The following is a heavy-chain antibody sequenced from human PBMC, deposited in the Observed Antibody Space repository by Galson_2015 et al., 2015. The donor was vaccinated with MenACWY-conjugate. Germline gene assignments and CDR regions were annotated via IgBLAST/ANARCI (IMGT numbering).Heavy chain of an antibody. CDR1: GGSITTYTW. D-gene: IGHD1-26*01. CDR3: ARVQSGEADGFDI. V-gene: IGHV4/OR15-8*02. CDR2: IYHRGTA. J-gene: IGHJ3*02. Sequence: SETLSLTCTVSGGSITTYTWWTWVRQSPGGGLEWIGEIYHRGTANYNPSLPSRVTMSIDNSKNQFSLKVMSVTAADTAIYYCARVQSGEADGFDIWGQGTMVTVSS.